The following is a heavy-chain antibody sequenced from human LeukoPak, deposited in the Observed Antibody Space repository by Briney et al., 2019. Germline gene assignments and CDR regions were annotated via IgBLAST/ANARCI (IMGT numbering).Heavy chain of an antibody. V-gene: IGHV3-74*03. CDR3: VRDRVGPDF. J-gene: IGHJ4*02. D-gene: IGHD1-26*01. CDR1: GFTFSSAW. Sequence: GSLRLSCAASGFTFSSAWMHWVRQAPGTGLVWVARITDDATTTYADSVRGRFTISRDNAKNILYLQMNSLRAEDTAVYYCVRDRVGPDFWGQGTLVTVSS. CDR2: ITDDATT.